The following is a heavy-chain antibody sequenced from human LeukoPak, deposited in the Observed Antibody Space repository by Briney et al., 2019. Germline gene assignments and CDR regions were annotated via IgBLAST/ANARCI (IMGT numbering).Heavy chain of an antibody. D-gene: IGHD1-26*01. CDR1: GYTFTGYY. J-gene: IGHJ4*02. V-gene: IGHV1-2*06. Sequence: GASVKVSCKASGYTFTGYYMHWVRRAPGQGLEWMGRINPNSGGTNYAQKFQGRVTMTGDTSISTAYMELSRLRSDDTAVYYCARVREWELPSPYYFDYWGQGTLVTVSS. CDR2: INPNSGGT. CDR3: ARVREWELPSPYYFDY.